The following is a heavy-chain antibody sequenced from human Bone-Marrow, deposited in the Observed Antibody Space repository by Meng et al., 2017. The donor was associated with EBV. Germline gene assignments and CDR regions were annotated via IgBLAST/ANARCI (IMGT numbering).Heavy chain of an antibody. CDR2: IHHGGST. D-gene: IGHD3-10*01. Sequence: GPGLRKFAGTLSLTRGVSGGSVSSDNWWTWVRQPPGKGLEWVGEIHHGGSTNYNPSLKSRVTISLDKSKNQFSLRLTSVTAADTAVYYCSIIIYGSGLNSWFDPWGQGTLVTVSS. CDR1: GGSVSSDNW. J-gene: IGHJ5*02. CDR3: SIIIYGSGLNSWFDP. V-gene: IGHV4-4*02.